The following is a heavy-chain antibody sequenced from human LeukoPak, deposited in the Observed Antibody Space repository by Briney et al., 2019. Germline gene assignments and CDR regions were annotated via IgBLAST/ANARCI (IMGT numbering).Heavy chain of an antibody. J-gene: IGHJ4*02. D-gene: IGHD6-19*01. CDR2: ISGVGGTT. V-gene: IGHV3-23*01. CDR1: GSTFSNYA. Sequence: PGGSLRLSSAAYGSTFSNYAMSWVRQAPGKGLEWVSGISGVGGTTYYADSVKGRFTISRDNSKNTLYLQMNSLRADDTAVYYCASQWLATYYFDCWGQGTLVTVSS. CDR3: ASQWLATYYFDC.